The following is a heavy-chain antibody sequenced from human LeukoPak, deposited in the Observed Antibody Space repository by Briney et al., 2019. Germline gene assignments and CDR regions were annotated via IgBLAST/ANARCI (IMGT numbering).Heavy chain of an antibody. J-gene: IGHJ6*02. CDR1: GYTFTGYY. CDR2: INPNSGGT. V-gene: IGHV1-2*02. Sequence: GASVKVSCKASGYTFTGYYMHWVRQAPGQGLEWMGWINPNSGGTNYAQKFQGRVTMTRDTSISTAYMELSRLRSDDTAVYYCARAQQLVPGLNYYYYGMDVWGRGTTVTVSS. D-gene: IGHD6-13*01. CDR3: ARAQQLVPGLNYYYYGMDV.